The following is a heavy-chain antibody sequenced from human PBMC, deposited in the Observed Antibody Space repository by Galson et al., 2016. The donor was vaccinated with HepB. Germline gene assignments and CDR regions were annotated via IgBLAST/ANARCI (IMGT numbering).Heavy chain of an antibody. CDR2: NSHSGST. CDR3: ATGLSYYYGLDV. Sequence: TLSLTCAVSGGSIFNGDSSWSWIRQPPGKGLEWIGFNSHSGSTYYNPSLRRRVTISLDRSKNQLSLRMTSVTAADTAVYYCATGLSYYYGLDVWGKGTTVTFSS. D-gene: IGHD1-14*01. V-gene: IGHV4-30-2*01. J-gene: IGHJ6*04. CDR1: GGSIFNGDSS.